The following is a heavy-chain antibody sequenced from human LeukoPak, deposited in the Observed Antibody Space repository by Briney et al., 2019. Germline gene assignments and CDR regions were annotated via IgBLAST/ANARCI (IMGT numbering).Heavy chain of an antibody. Sequence: GGSLRLSCAASGFTFSSYSMNWVRQAPGKGLEWVSSISSSSSYIYYADSVKGRFTISRDNAKNSLYVQMNSLRAEDTAVYYCATSGWLTNYFDYWGQGILVTVSS. CDR2: ISSSSSYI. J-gene: IGHJ4*02. CDR1: GFTFSSYS. D-gene: IGHD6-19*01. V-gene: IGHV3-21*01. CDR3: ATSGWLTNYFDY.